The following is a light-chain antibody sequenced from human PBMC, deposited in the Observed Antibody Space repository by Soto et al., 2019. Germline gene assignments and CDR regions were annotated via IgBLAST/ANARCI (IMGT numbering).Light chain of an antibody. CDR1: QGISSY. CDR2: AAS. Sequence: AIRMTQSPSSLSASTGDRVTITCRASQGISSYLAWYQQKPGKAHKLLIYAASTLHSGVPSRFSGSGSGTEFTLTVSVLQSEDFATYCCQQYYSYPLTFGGGTKVEIK. J-gene: IGKJ4*01. V-gene: IGKV1-8*01. CDR3: QQYYSYPLT.